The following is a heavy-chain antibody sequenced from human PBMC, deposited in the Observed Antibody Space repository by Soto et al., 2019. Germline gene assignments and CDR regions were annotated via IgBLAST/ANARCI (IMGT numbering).Heavy chain of an antibody. CDR2: IIPIFGTA. CDR1: GGTFSSYA. D-gene: IGHD2-2*01. CDR3: ARSGDCSSTSCYTGYYYYYGMDV. V-gene: IGHV1-69*06. J-gene: IGHJ6*02. Sequence: WASVKVSCKASGGTFSSYAIRWVRQAPGQGLEWMGGIIPIFGTANYAQKFQGRVTITAAKSTSTAYMELSSLRSEDTAVYYCARSGDCSSTSCYTGYYYYYGMDVWGQGSTVTVSS.